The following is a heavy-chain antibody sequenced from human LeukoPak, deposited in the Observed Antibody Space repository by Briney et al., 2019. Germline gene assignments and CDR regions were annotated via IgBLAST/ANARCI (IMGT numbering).Heavy chain of an antibody. CDR1: GYTFTSYY. J-gene: IGHJ4*02. CDR3: AREWAGYGSGSYYYY. D-gene: IGHD3-10*01. Sequence: ASVNVSCKASGYTFTSYYMHWVRQAPGQGLEWMGGIIPLFGTANYAQRFLGRVIITADESTSTTHMYLSSLKSEDTAVYYCAREWAGYGSGSYYYYWGQGTLVTVSS. CDR2: IIPLFGTA. V-gene: IGHV1-69*13.